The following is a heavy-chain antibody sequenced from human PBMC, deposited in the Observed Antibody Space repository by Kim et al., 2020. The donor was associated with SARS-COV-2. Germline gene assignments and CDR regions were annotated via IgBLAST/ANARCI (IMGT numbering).Heavy chain of an antibody. D-gene: IGHD6-13*01. Sequence: SETLFLTCTVSGGSISSYYWSWIRQPPGKGLEWIGYIYYSGSTNYNPSLKSRVTISVDTSKNQFSLKLSSVTAADTAVYYCARLFFVFPVEAADYGMDVWGQGTTVTVSS. J-gene: IGHJ6*02. CDR2: IYYSGST. CDR3: ARLFFVFPVEAADYGMDV. CDR1: GGSISSYY. V-gene: IGHV4-59*13.